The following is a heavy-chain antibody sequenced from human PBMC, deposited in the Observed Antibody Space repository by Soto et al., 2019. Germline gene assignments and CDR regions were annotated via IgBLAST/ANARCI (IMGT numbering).Heavy chain of an antibody. CDR1: GYTFTSYY. Sequence: ASVTVSCKASGYTFTSYYMQWVRQAPGQGLEWMGIINPSGGSTSYAQKFQGRVAMTRDTSTSTVYMELSSLRSEDTAVYYCARVAGGDSSGYYYMPLMGYWGQGTLVTVSS. D-gene: IGHD3-22*01. J-gene: IGHJ4*02. CDR3: ARVAGGDSSGYYYMPLMGY. CDR2: INPSGGST. V-gene: IGHV1-46*01.